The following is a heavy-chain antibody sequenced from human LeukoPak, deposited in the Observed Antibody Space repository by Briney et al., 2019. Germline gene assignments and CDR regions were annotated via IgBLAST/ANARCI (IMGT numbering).Heavy chain of an antibody. Sequence: SVKVSCKAAGGTFSSNAISWVRQAPGQGLEWMGGIIPIFGTANYAQKFQGRVTITTDESTSTAYMELSSLRSEDTAVYYCARDSSRYCSSTSCYTQDWFDPWGQGTLVTVSS. CDR1: GGTFSSNA. CDR3: ARDSSRYCSSTSCYTQDWFDP. CDR2: IIPIFGTA. J-gene: IGHJ5*02. V-gene: IGHV1-69*05. D-gene: IGHD2-2*02.